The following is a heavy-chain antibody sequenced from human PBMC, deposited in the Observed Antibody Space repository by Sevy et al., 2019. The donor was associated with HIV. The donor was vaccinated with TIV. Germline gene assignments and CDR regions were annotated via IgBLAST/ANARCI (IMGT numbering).Heavy chain of an antibody. D-gene: IGHD3-22*01. CDR1: GFTFSSYG. Sequence: RGSLRLSCAASGFTFSSYGMHWVRQAPGKGLEWVAVIWNDRSNKHYADSVKGRFTISRDNSKNTLYLQMNSLRAEDTAVYYCASLPNNYYDSGGFSGNDAFDIWGQGTMVTVSS. CDR3: ASLPNNYYDSGGFSGNDAFDI. CDR2: IWNDRSNK. J-gene: IGHJ3*02. V-gene: IGHV3-33*01.